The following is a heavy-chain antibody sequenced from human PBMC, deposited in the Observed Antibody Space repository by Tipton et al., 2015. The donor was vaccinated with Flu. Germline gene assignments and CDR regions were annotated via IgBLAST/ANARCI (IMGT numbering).Heavy chain of an antibody. CDR3: ARGYDILTDGGGYFDY. J-gene: IGHJ4*02. CDR1: GFTFTTDA. CDR2: IRGSGGDT. V-gene: IGHV3-23*01. D-gene: IGHD3-9*01. Sequence: SLRLSCAASGFTFTTDAMSWVRQAPGKGLEWVSAIRGSGGDTYYADSVKGRFTISRDSSKNTLYLQMNSLRAEDTAVYYCARGYDILTDGGGYFDYWGQGTLVTVSS.